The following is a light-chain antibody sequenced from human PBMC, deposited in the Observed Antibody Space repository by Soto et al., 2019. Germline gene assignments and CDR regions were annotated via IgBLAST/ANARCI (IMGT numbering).Light chain of an antibody. J-gene: IGKJ4*01. CDR1: QNASIY. CDR2: DAS. V-gene: IGKV3-11*01. CDR3: QQRNSWPLT. Sequence: EIVLTQSPATLSLSPGERATLSCRARQNASIYLAWYKQKPGQAPRLLIYDASKRANGNPARFSGSGSGTDFTLTISSLEPEEFAVYYCQQRNSWPLTFGGGTKVELK.